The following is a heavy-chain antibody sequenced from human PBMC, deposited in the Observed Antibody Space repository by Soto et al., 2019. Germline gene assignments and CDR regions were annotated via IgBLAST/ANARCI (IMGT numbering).Heavy chain of an antibody. CDR2: IYYTGST. D-gene: IGHD3-10*01. CDR3: ARQTGHDY. Sequence: PSETLSLTCTVSGGSISSSSYYWGWIRQPPGKGLEWIGSIYYTGSTIYNPSLKSRVTISVDTSKNQFSLRLNSVTAADTAVYYCARQTGHDYWGQGTLVTVSS. CDR1: GGSISSSSYY. J-gene: IGHJ4*02. V-gene: IGHV4-39*01.